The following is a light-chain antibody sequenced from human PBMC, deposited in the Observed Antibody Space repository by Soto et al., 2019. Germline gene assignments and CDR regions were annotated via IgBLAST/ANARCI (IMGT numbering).Light chain of an antibody. J-gene: IGLJ2*01. CDR2: TND. V-gene: IGLV1-47*01. CDR3: ASWDGDLRGVL. CDR1: SGDIGSYNR. Sequence: QSVLTQPASVSGSPGQSITISCTGTSGDIGSYNRVSWYQQHPGKAPKLVIHTNDQRPSGVPDRFSGSKSGTSATLAISGLRSEDEADYYCASWDGDLRGVLFGGGTKLTVL.